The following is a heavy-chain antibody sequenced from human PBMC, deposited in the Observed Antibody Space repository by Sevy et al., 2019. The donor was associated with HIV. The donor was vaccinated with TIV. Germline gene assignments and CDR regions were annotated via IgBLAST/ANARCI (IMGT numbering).Heavy chain of an antibody. D-gene: IGHD2-15*01. V-gene: IGHV4-30-2*01. Sequence: SETLSLTCAVSGGSISSGGYSWSWIRQPPGKGLEGIGYIYDSGGTYYNPSLKSRITISVDRYKNQFSLKLSSVTAADTAVYYCARVEVLAAAYLLPLWFDPWGQGTLVTVSS. CDR1: GGSISSGGYS. CDR3: ARVEVLAAAYLLPLWFDP. CDR2: IYDSGGT. J-gene: IGHJ5*02.